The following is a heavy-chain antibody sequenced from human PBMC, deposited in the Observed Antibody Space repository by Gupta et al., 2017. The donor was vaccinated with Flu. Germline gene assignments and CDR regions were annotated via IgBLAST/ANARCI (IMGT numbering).Heavy chain of an antibody. D-gene: IGHD1-7*01. V-gene: IGHV1-2*02. Sequence: QAPGQGLEWMGWVSPNSGATNYAQKFQGRVTMTRDTSISAAYMELSRLTSDDTAVYYCAREKIPRTTSGWFDTWGQGTLVIVSS. CDR3: AREKIPRTTSGWFDT. CDR2: VSPNSGAT. J-gene: IGHJ5*02.